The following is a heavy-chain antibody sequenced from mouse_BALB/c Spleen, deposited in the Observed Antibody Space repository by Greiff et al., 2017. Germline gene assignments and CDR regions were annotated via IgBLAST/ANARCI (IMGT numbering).Heavy chain of an antibody. CDR2: ISSGSSTI. CDR3: ARPLYYGYAMDY. V-gene: IGHV5-17*02. J-gene: IGHJ4*01. CDR1: GFTFSSFG. D-gene: IGHD2-1*01. Sequence: VQLKESGGGLVQPGGSRRLSCAASGFTFSSFGMHWVRQAPEKGLEWVAYISSGSSTIYYADTVKGRFTISRDNPKNTLFLQMTSLRSEDTAMYYCARPLYYGYAMDYWGQGTSVTVSS.